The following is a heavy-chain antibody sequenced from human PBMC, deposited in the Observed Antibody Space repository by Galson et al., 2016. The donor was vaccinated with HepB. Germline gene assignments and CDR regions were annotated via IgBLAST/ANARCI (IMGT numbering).Heavy chain of an antibody. CDR2: ICHSGRA. V-gene: IGHV4-4*07. CDR1: GVSVDSYC. CDR3: AREQTGWPDDYFDY. J-gene: IGHJ4*02. D-gene: IGHD6-19*01. Sequence: SETLSLTCTVSGVSVDSYCWTWIRQPAGKRPEWIGRICHSGRALYNRSLKSRVAMSVDLSKNQFSVSLASVTAADTAVYFGAREQTGWPDDYFDYRGQGILVTVSA.